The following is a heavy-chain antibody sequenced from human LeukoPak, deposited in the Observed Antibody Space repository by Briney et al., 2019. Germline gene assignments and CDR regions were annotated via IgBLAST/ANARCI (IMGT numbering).Heavy chain of an antibody. CDR3: ARELVVVAVLSGYYYYGMDV. J-gene: IGHJ6*02. D-gene: IGHD2-15*01. CDR1: GFGFSSYG. Sequence: PGRSLRLSCAASGFGFSSYGMHWVRQAPGKGLEWVAVISHDGTNKYYADSVKGRFTISRDSAKNSLYLQMNSLRAEDTAVYYCARELVVVAVLSGYYYYGMDVWGQGTTVTASS. V-gene: IGHV3-33*08. CDR2: ISHDGTNK.